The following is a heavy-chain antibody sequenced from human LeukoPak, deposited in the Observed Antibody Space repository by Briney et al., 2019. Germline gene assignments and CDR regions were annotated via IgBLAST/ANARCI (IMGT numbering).Heavy chain of an antibody. J-gene: IGHJ4*02. CDR3: ASSSSSFPYFDY. D-gene: IGHD6-6*01. CDR2: ISSTGTYI. V-gene: IGHV3-21*01. Sequence: KPGGSLRLSCAASGFTFSSYTMNWLRQAPGRGLEWVSSISSTGTYIYYADSVKGRFTISRDNAKNSLYLQMNSLKAEDTAVYYCASSSSSFPYFDYWGQGTLVTVSS. CDR1: GFTFSSYT.